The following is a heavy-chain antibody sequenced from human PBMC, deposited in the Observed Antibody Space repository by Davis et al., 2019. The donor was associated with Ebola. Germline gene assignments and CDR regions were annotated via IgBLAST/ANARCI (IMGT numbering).Heavy chain of an antibody. V-gene: IGHV1-2*02. J-gene: IGHJ6*03. CDR1: GYTFTGYY. CDR2: INPNSGGT. Sequence: ASVKVSCKASGYTFTGYYMHWVRQAPGQGLEWMGWINPNSGGTNYAQKFQGRVTMTRDTSISTAYMELSRLRSDDTAVYYCANQYCSSTSCYPPYYMDVWGKGTTVTVSS. CDR3: ANQYCSSTSCYPPYYMDV. D-gene: IGHD2-2*01.